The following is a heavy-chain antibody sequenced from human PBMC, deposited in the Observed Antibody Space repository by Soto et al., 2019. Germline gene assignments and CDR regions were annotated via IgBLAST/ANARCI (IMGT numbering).Heavy chain of an antibody. CDR3: ARDDRSGYSYFDY. J-gene: IGHJ4*02. D-gene: IGHD3-3*01. V-gene: IGHV1-2*02. CDR1: GYTFTGYY. Sequence: ASVKVSCNASGYTFTGYYMHWVRPAPGQGLEWMGWLNPNSGGTNYAQKFQGRVTMTRDTSISTAYMELSRLRSDDTAVYYCARDDRSGYSYFDYWGQGTLVTVSS. CDR2: LNPNSGGT.